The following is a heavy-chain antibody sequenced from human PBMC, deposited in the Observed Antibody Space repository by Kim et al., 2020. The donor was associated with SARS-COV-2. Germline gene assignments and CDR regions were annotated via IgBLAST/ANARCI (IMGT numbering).Heavy chain of an antibody. CDR1: GYSFTSYW. J-gene: IGHJ6*02. D-gene: IGHD3-10*01. V-gene: IGHV5-51*01. CDR2: IYPGDSDT. CDR3: ARHWGGDYGSGRYSQYYYYYGMHV. Sequence: GESLKISCQGSGYSFTSYWIGWVRQMPGKGLEWMGIIYPGDSDTRYSPSFQGQVTISADKSISTANLQWSSLKASDTAMYYCARHWGGDYGSGRYSQYYYYYGMHVWGQGTTVTVSS.